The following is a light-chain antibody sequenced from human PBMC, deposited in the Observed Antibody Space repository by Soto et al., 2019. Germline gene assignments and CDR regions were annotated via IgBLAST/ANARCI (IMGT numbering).Light chain of an antibody. CDR1: QSLLHSNGYNY. Sequence: DIVMTQSPLSLPVTPGEPASISCRSSQSLLHSNGYNYLDWYLQKPGQSPQLLIYLGSNRASGVPDRFSGSGSGTDFTLKISRVEAEDVGVYYCMQALQTPFFGRGTRLEIK. CDR3: MQALQTPF. CDR2: LGS. J-gene: IGKJ5*01. V-gene: IGKV2-28*01.